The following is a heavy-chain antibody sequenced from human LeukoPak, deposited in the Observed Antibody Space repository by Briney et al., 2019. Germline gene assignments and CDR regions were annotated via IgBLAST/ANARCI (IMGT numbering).Heavy chain of an antibody. V-gene: IGHV3-11*01. CDR1: GFTFSDYY. D-gene: IGHD3-22*01. Sequence: GGSLRLSCAASGFTFSDYYMSWIRQAPGKGLEWVSYISSSASTIYYADSVKGRFTISRDNAKNSLYLQMISLRAEDTAVYYCATYYYDTSGPDYWGQGTLVTVSS. J-gene: IGHJ4*02. CDR3: ATYYYDTSGPDY. CDR2: ISSSASTI.